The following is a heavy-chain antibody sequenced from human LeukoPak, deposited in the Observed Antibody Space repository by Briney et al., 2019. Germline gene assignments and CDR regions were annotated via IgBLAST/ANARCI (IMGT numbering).Heavy chain of an antibody. CDR2: ISSNGGST. J-gene: IGHJ4*02. CDR3: ARAFGSSGYPTLDY. Sequence: GGSLRLSCAASGFTFSSYAMHWVRQAPGKGLEYVSAISSNGGSTYYANSVKGRFTISRDNSKNTLYLQMGSLRAEDMAVYYCARAFGSSGYPTLDYWGQGTLVTVSS. V-gene: IGHV3-64*01. CDR1: GFTFSSYA. D-gene: IGHD3-22*01.